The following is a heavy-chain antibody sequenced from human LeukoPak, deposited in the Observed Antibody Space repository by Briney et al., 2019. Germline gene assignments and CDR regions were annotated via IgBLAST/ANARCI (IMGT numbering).Heavy chain of an antibody. CDR3: AREAGSGSYYRWFDP. CDR2: ISSSGSTI. V-gene: IGHV3-48*03. D-gene: IGHD3-10*01. J-gene: IGHJ5*02. Sequence: QPGGSLGLSCAASGFTFSSYEMNWVRQAPGKGLEWVSYISSSGSTIYYADSVKGRFTISRDNAKNSLYLQMNSLRAEDTAVYYCAREAGSGSYYRWFDPWGQGTLVTVSS. CDR1: GFTFSSYE.